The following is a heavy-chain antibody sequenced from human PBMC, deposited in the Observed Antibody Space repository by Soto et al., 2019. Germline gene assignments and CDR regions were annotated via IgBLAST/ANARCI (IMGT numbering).Heavy chain of an antibody. Sequence: PGGSLRLSCAAAGFSFSDYGMHWVRQGPGKGLEWVAAISQGGIRKHYADSVKRRFTITSDNSKKAVYLHLSSRRRDDTAKYFCVEDWVGGSNRYQLVYWGQVTVVTVSS. D-gene: IGHD1-26*01. J-gene: IGHJ4*02. CDR2: ISQGGIRK. V-gene: IGHV3-30*18. CDR1: GFSFSDYG. CDR3: VEDWVGGSNRYQLVY.